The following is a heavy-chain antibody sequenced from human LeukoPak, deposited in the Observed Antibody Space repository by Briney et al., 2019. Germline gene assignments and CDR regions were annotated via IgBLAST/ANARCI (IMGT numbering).Heavy chain of an antibody. J-gene: IGHJ6*02. CDR1: GYTFTSYD. CDR3: ARVPIVVVPAAIGAHYYYYGMDV. D-gene: IGHD2-2*02. Sequence: GASVKVSCKASGYTFTSYDINWVRQTTGQGLEWMGWMNPNSGNTGYAQKLQGRVTMTTDTSTSTAYMELRSLRSDDTAVYYCARVPIVVVPAAIGAHYYYYGMDVWGQGTTVTVSS. V-gene: IGHV1-8*01. CDR2: MNPNSGNT.